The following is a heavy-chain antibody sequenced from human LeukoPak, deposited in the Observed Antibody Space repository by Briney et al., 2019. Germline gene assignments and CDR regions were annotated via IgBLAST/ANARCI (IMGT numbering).Heavy chain of an antibody. J-gene: IGHJ6*03. CDR3: ARVPLPPPITVTTLSYYYYYMDV. V-gene: IGHV3-48*03. D-gene: IGHD4-17*01. Sequence: GGSLRLSCAASGFTFSSYEMNWVRQAPGKGLEWVSYISSSGSTIYYADSVKGRFTISRDNAKNSLYPQMNSLRAEDTAVYYCARVPLPPPITVTTLSYYYYYMDVWGKGTTVTISS. CDR2: ISSSGSTI. CDR1: GFTFSSYE.